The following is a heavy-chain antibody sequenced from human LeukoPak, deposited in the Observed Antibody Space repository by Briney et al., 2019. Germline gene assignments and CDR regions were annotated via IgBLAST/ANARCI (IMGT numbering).Heavy chain of an antibody. V-gene: IGHV4-4*07. CDR2: IYTSGST. Sequence: SETLSLTCTVSGGSISSYYWSWIRQPAGKGLEWIGRIYTSGSTNYNPSLKSRVTMSVDTSKNQFSLNLSSVTAADTAVYYCARDHYDILTGYYNWYFDYWGQGTLVTVSS. CDR3: ARDHYDILTGYYNWYFDY. J-gene: IGHJ4*02. D-gene: IGHD3-9*01. CDR1: GGSISSYY.